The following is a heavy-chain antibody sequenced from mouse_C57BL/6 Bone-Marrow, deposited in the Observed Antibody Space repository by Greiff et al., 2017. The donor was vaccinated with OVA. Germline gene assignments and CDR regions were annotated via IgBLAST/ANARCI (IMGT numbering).Heavy chain of an antibody. CDR3: ARRGDYDGGWFAY. D-gene: IGHD2-4*01. Sequence: VQLQQSGAELVKPGASVKMSCKASGYTFTTYSIEWMKQNHGQSLEWIGNFHPYNDDTKYNEKFKGKATLTVEKSSSTAYLELSRLTSDDSAVYYCARRGDYDGGWFAYWGQGTLVTVSA. J-gene: IGHJ3*01. CDR1: GYTFTTYS. V-gene: IGHV1-47*01. CDR2: FHPYNDDT.